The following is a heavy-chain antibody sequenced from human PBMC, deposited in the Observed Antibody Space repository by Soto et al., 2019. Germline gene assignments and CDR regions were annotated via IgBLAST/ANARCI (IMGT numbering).Heavy chain of an antibody. CDR3: VKNSGWFNT. V-gene: IGHV3-23*01. D-gene: IGHD3-10*01. CDR1: GFTFGTTD. Sequence: QLLQSGGGLVQPGGSLTLSCAASGFTFGTTDMSWVRQAPGEGLEWVSTIDGSGGITYYADSVKGRFTISRDNSSNTVYMQMNSLRGDATALYYCVKNSGWFNTWGQGALVNVSS. J-gene: IGHJ5*02. CDR2: IDGSGGIT.